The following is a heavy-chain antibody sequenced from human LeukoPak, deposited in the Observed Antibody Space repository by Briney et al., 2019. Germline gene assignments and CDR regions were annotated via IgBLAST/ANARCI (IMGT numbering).Heavy chain of an antibody. J-gene: IGHJ6*03. V-gene: IGHV3-21*01. Sequence: GSLRLSCAASGFTFSSYSMNWVRQAPGKGLEWVSSISSSSSYIYYADSVKGRFTISRDNAKNSLYLQMNSLRAEDTAVYYCAREVSGYSYGSDYYYYMDVWGKGPRSPST. D-gene: IGHD5-18*01. CDR2: ISSSSSYI. CDR1: GFTFSSYS. CDR3: AREVSGYSYGSDYYYYMDV.